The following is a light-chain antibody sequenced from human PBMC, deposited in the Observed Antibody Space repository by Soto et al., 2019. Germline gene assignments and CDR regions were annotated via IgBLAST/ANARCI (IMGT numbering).Light chain of an antibody. CDR3: SSFTVSSTYV. CDR2: EVS. Sequence: QSVLTQPASVSGSPGQSVTISCTGTSGDVGGYDYVSWFQQHPGKAPKLMIFEVSNRPSGVSNRFSGSKSGNTASLTISGLQTEDEADYYCSSFTVSSTYVFGTGTKLTVL. V-gene: IGLV2-14*01. CDR1: SGDVGGYDY. J-gene: IGLJ1*01.